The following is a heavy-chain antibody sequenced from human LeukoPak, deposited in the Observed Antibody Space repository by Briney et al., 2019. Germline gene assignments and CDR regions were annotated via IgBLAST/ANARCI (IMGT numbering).Heavy chain of an antibody. CDR2: ISGSGNAK. CDR3: ARDYLYAFDY. CDR1: GFIFSSYS. V-gene: IGHV3-48*01. J-gene: IGHJ4*02. D-gene: IGHD2-2*01. Sequence: PGGSLRLSCAASGFIFSSYSMNWVRQAPGKGLEGVSYISGSGNAKHYTDSVKGRFTISRDNAKNALYLQMNSLRAEDTAVYFCARDYLYAFDYWGQGTLVTVSS.